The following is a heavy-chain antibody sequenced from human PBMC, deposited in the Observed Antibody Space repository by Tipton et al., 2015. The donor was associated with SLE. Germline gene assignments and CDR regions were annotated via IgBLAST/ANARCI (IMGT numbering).Heavy chain of an antibody. CDR1: GGSISSGNW. D-gene: IGHD4-17*01. J-gene: IGHJ3*02. V-gene: IGHV4-4*02. CDR2: IYHSGST. Sequence: TLSLTCAVSGGSISSGNWWSWVRQPPGKGLEWIGEIYHSGSTNYNPSLKSRVTISVDKSKNQFSLKLSSVTAADTAVFYCASLLTTVTYDAFDIWGQGTMVTVSS. CDR3: ASLLTTVTYDAFDI.